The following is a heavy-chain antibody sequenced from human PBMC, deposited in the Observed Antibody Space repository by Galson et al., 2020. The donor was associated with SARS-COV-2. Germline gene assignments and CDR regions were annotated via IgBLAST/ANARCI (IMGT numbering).Heavy chain of an antibody. CDR3: ARMGYCSGGSCYPPE. Sequence: ASVKVSCKASGYTFTSYYMHWVRQAPGQGLEWMGIINPSGGRTTYAQKLQGRITMTRDTSTTTVYMELSSLRSEDTAVYYCARMGYCSGGSCYPPEWGQGTLGTVSS. J-gene: IGHJ4*02. CDR2: INPSGGRT. CDR1: GYTFTSYY. V-gene: IGHV1-46*03. D-gene: IGHD2-15*01.